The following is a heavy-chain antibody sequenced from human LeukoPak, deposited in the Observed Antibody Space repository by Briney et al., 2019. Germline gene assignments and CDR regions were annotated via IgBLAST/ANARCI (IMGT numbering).Heavy chain of an antibody. D-gene: IGHD3-10*01. CDR3: ARDQMVRGVSHFDY. CDR1: GFTFSSYS. J-gene: IGHJ4*02. Sequence: PGGSLRLSCAASGFTFSSYSMNWVRQAPGKGLEGVSYISSSSSTIYYADSVKGRFTISRDNAKNSLYLQMNSLRAEDTAVYYCARDQMVRGVSHFDYWGQGTLVTVSS. CDR2: ISSSSSTI. V-gene: IGHV3-48*04.